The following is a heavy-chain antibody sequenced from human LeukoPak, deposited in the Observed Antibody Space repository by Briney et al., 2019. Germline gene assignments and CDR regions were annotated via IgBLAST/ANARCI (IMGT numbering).Heavy chain of an antibody. CDR1: GGSISSGGYY. CDR3: ARGITIFGVVTPYYYYGMDV. D-gene: IGHD3-3*01. CDR2: IYYSGST. J-gene: IGHJ6*02. Sequence: SETLSLTGTVSGGSISSGGYYWSWIRQHPGKGLEWIGYIYYSGSTYYNPSLKSRVTISVDTSKNQFSLKLSSVTAADTAVYYCARGITIFGVVTPYYYYGMDVWGQGTTVTVSS. V-gene: IGHV4-31*03.